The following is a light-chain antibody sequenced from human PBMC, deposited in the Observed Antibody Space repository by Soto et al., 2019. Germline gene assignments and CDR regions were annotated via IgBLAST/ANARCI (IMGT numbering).Light chain of an antibody. J-gene: IGLJ3*02. V-gene: IGLV1-44*01. Sequence: QSVLTQPPSASGPPCHRVTIPCSASTSNVGSNVVNWYQHFPGSAPKLLIYSDDLRPSWVPDRFSASKSGTSASLGISGLQFEDEADYYCASWDDILYGQVFGGGT. CDR3: ASWDDILYGQV. CDR1: TSNVGSNV. CDR2: SDD.